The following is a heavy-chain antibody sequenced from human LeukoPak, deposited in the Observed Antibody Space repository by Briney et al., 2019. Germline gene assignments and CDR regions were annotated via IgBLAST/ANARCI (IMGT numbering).Heavy chain of an antibody. J-gene: IGHJ4*02. CDR3: ARDNYGSGSYFDY. Sequence: SQTLSLTCTVSGGSISSGGYYWSWIRQHTGKGLEWIGYIYYSGSTYYNPSLKSRVTISVDTSKNQFSLKLSSVTAADTAVYYCARDNYGSGSYFDYWGQGTLVTVSS. D-gene: IGHD3-10*01. CDR1: GGSISSGGYY. CDR2: IYYSGST. V-gene: IGHV4-31*03.